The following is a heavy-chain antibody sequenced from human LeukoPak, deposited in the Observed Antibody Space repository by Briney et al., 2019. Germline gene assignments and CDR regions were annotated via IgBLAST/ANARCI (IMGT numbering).Heavy chain of an antibody. J-gene: IGHJ4*02. D-gene: IGHD2-8*01. V-gene: IGHV1-69*13. CDR1: GGTFSSYA. CDR3: ARGNSVLMVYAPGY. CDR2: IIPIFGTA. Sequence: SVKVSCKASGGTFSSYAISWVRQAPGQGLEWMGGIIPIFGTANYAQKFQGRVTITADESTSTAYMELSSLRSEDMAVYYCARGNSVLMVYAPGYWGQGTLVTVSS.